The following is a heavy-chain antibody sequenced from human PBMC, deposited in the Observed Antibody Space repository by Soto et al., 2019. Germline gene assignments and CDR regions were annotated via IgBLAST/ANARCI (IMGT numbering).Heavy chain of an antibody. CDR2: IIPIFGTA. J-gene: IGHJ4*02. Sequence: SVKVSCKASGGTFSSYAISWVRQAPGQGLEWMGGIIPIFGTANYAQKFQGRVTITADESTSTAYMELSSLRSEDTAVYYCARDGSGSYYNFDYWGQGTLVTVSS. D-gene: IGHD1-26*01. CDR1: GGTFSSYA. CDR3: ARDGSGSYYNFDY. V-gene: IGHV1-69*13.